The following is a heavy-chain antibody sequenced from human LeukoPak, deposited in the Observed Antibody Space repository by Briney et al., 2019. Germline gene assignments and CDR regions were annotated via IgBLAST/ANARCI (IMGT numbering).Heavy chain of an antibody. CDR1: GFTFSSYG. CDR3: ARDPAAMPYYFDY. V-gene: IGHV3-33*01. Sequence: QPGRSLRLSCAASGFTFSSYGMHWVRQAPGKGLEWVAVIWYDGSNKYYADSVKGRFTISRDNSKNTLYLQMNSLRAEDTAVYYCARDPAAMPYYFDYWGQGTLVTVSS. J-gene: IGHJ4*02. CDR2: IWYDGSNK. D-gene: IGHD2-2*01.